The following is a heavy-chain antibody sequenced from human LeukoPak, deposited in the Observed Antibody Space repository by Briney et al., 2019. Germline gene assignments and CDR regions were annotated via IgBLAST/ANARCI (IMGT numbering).Heavy chain of an antibody. CDR2: TYYRSKWYN. CDR3: ARTTVVATAINYYDVFDT. V-gene: IGHV6-1*01. J-gene: IGHJ3*02. D-gene: IGHD2-21*02. CDR1: GDSVSGNSAA. Sequence: SQTLSLTCAISGDSVSGNSAAWNWIRQSPSRGLEWLGRTYYRSKWYNDYAVSVKSRITISPDTSKNQFSLQLNSVTPEDTAVYYCARTTVVATAINYYDVFDTWGQGKMVTVSS.